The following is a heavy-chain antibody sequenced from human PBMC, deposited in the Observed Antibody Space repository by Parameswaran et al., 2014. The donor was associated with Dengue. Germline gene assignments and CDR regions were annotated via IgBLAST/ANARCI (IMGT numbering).Heavy chain of an antibody. CDR3: ARDGSHLAAAGTTDY. D-gene: IGHD6-13*01. CDR2: ISAYNGNT. J-gene: IGHJ4*02. V-gene: IGHV1-18*01. Sequence: WVRQAPGQGLEWMGWISAYNGNTNYAQKLQGRVTMTTDTSTSTAYMELRSLRSDDTAVYYCARDGSHLAAAGTTDYWGQGTLVTVSS.